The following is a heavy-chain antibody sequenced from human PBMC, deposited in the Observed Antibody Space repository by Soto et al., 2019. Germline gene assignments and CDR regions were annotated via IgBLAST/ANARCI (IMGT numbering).Heavy chain of an antibody. J-gene: IGHJ4*02. CDR3: ARGRFDFIWGTPAPYLDY. V-gene: IGHV4-59*01. D-gene: IGHD3-16*01. Sequence: WTWIRQSPGKGLEWIGYIYNSATTKYNPSLKSRVTISVDTSKNQFSLKLSSVTTADTAVYYCARGRFDFIWGTPAPYLDYWGQGALVTVSS. CDR2: IYNSATT.